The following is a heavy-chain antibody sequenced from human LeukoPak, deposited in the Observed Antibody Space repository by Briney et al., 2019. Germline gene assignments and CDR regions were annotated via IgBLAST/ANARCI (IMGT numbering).Heavy chain of an antibody. CDR1: GYTFTSYD. J-gene: IGHJ6*02. V-gene: IGHV1-8*01. CDR3: AREGGGYYYYYYGMDV. CDR2: MNPNSGNT. Sequence: ASVKVSCKASGYTFTSYDINWVRQATGQGLEWMGWMNPNSGNTGYAQKFQGRVTMTRNTSISTAYMELSSLRSEDTAVYHCAREGGGYYYYYYGMDVWGQGTTVTVSS. D-gene: IGHD2-15*01.